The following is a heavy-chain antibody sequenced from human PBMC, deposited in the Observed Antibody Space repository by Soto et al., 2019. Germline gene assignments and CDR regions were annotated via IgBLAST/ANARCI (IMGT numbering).Heavy chain of an antibody. CDR3: ARARGVDS. CDR1: GFTFINHW. Sequence: WGSLRLSCAGSGFTFINHWINCVRQSPLKGLEWVANIKADGSEKYYVDSVKGRFTISRDNAKNSLYLQMNSLRAEDTAVYYCARARGVDSWGQGTLVTVSS. D-gene: IGHD3-16*01. J-gene: IGHJ5*01. CDR2: IKADGSEK. V-gene: IGHV3-7*03.